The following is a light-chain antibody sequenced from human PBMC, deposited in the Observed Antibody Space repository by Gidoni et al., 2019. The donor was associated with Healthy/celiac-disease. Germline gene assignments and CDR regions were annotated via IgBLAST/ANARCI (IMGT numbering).Light chain of an antibody. CDR1: QSVLYSSNNKNY. J-gene: IGKJ1*01. CDR3: QQYYSTPPT. Sequence: DIVMTQSPDSLAVSLGERAHINCKSRQSVLYSSNNKNYLAWYQQKPGQPPKQLIYWASTRESGVPDRFSGSGSGTDFTLTISSLQAEDVAVYYCQQYYSTPPTFGQGTKVEIK. V-gene: IGKV4-1*01. CDR2: WAS.